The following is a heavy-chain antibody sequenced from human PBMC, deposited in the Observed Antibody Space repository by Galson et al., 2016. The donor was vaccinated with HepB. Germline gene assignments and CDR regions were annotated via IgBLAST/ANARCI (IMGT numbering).Heavy chain of an antibody. CDR1: GFTFSNYA. CDR3: AKDQSDYVWGSYRDGGDY. D-gene: IGHD3-16*02. CDR2: ISNSGDTT. J-gene: IGHJ4*02. Sequence: SLRLSCAASGFTFSNYAMSWVRQAPGKGLEWISVISNSGDTTYYAASERGRFTISRDNSKNTLYLQMTGLRAEDTAVYYCAKDQSDYVWGSYRDGGDYWGQGTLVTVSS. V-gene: IGHV3-23*01.